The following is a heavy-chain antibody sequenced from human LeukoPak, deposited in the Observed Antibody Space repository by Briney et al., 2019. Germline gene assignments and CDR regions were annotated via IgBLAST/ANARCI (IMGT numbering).Heavy chain of an antibody. Sequence: GGSLRLSCTASGFTFSKYDMIWVRQAPGKGLEWVSVISGSGGSTYYADSVRGRFSISRDNSENTLYLQMNSLKTEDTAVYYCVQFSEGAWGQGTLVTVSS. CDR2: ISGSGGST. V-gene: IGHV3-23*01. D-gene: IGHD2/OR15-2a*01. CDR3: VQFSEGA. CDR1: GFTFSKYD. J-gene: IGHJ5*02.